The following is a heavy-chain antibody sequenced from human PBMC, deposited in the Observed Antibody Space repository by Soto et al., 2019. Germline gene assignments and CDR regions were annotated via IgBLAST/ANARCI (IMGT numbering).Heavy chain of an antibody. CDR3: AKETLLNWFDP. CDR2: ITGSGDTT. CDR1: RFTFSTYA. D-gene: IGHD2-15*01. V-gene: IGHV3-23*01. Sequence: PGWSLRLSCAASRFTFSTYAMSWVRQAPGKGLEWVSAITGSGDTTYYADSVKGRFTISRDNSKNTLYLQINSLRAEDTAIFYCAKETLLNWFDPWGQGTQVPVSS. J-gene: IGHJ5*02.